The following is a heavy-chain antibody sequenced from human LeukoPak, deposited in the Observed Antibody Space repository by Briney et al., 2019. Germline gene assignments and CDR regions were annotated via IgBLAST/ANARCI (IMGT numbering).Heavy chain of an antibody. CDR3: ARDHYGDQGAYFDY. V-gene: IGHV3-48*02. CDR2: ISRTSCIV. Sequence: GGSLRLSCAASGFTFSAYSLNWVRQAPGKGLEWVSYISRTSCIVSYADSVKGRFTISRDNAENSLYLQMNSLRDEDTAVYYCARDHYGDQGAYFDYWGQGAQVTVSS. D-gene: IGHD4-17*01. CDR1: GFTFSAYS. J-gene: IGHJ4*02.